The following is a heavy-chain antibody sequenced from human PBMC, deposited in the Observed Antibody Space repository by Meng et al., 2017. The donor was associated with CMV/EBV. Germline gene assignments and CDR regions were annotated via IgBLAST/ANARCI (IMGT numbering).Heavy chain of an antibody. V-gene: IGHV3-21*04. J-gene: IGHJ4*02. CDR3: AKDLEYSSSWRFDY. Sequence: GESLKISCAASGFTFSSYSMNWVRQAPGKGLEWVSSISSSSSYIYYADSVKGRFTISRDNAKNSLYLQMNSLRAEDTALYYCAKDLEYSSSWRFDYWGQRTLVTVSS. CDR1: GFTFSSYS. CDR2: ISSSSSYI. D-gene: IGHD6-6*01.